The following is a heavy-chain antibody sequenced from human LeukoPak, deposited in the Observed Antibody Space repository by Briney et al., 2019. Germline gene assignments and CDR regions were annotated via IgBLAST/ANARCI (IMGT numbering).Heavy chain of an antibody. D-gene: IGHD3-10*01. Sequence: GGSLRLSCTASGFSFSGHWMHWARQLPGKGLVWVSRISPTGSTTSYADSVKGRFTVSRDNAKNTLYLQVNSLRAEDTAVYYCAKEYYYATFGYSYFDYWGQGALVTVSS. V-gene: IGHV3-74*01. CDR3: AKEYYYATFGYSYFDY. J-gene: IGHJ4*02. CDR2: ISPTGSTT. CDR1: GFSFSGHW.